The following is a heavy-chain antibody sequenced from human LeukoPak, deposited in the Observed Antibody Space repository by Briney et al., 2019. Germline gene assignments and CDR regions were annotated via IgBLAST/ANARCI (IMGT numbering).Heavy chain of an antibody. V-gene: IGHV4-61*02. D-gene: IGHD3/OR15-3a*01. CDR3: ARQTGSGLFILP. Sequence: SETLSLTCTASGDSISSGDYYWSWIRQPAGKGLEWIGRISSSGSTNYNPSLKSRVTISVDTSKNQFSLRLTSVTAADTAVYFCARQTGSGLFILPGGQGTLVTVSS. J-gene: IGHJ4*02. CDR2: ISSSGST. CDR1: GDSISSGDYY.